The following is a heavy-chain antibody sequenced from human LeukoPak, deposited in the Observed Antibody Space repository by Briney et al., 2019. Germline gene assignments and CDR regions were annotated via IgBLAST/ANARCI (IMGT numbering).Heavy chain of an antibody. V-gene: IGHV3-23*01. Sequence: GGSLRLSCAASGFTFSSYTMSWVRQAPGKGLEWVSAMSGSGSGGGTYYADSVKGRFTISRDNSKNMVYLQMNSLRADDTAVYYCARSGWYSFDYWGQGTLVTVSS. D-gene: IGHD6-19*01. CDR1: GFTFSSYT. CDR2: MSGSGSGGGT. J-gene: IGHJ4*02. CDR3: ARSGWYSFDY.